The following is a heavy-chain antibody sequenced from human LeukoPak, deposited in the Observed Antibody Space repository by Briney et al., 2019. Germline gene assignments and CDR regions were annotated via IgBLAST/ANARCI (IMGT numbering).Heavy chain of an antibody. D-gene: IGHD6-13*01. CDR2: ISYDGSNK. J-gene: IGHJ4*02. CDR1: TXSXYG. Sequence: TXSXYGMHWVRQAPGKGLEWVAVISYDGSNKYYADSVKGRFTISRDNSKNTLYLQMNSLRAEDTAVYYCAKVTGSSWSFDYWGQRTLVTVSS. V-gene: IGHV3-30*18. CDR3: AKVTGSSWSFDY.